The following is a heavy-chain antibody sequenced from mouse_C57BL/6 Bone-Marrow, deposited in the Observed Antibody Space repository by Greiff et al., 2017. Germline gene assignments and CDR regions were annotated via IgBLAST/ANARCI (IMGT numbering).Heavy chain of an antibody. V-gene: IGHV1-59*01. D-gene: IGHD1-1*01. CDR3: ARNGNYYGSSYWYFDV. Sequence: VQLQQPGAELVRPGTSVKLSCKASGYTFTSYWMHWVKQRPGQGLEWIGVIDPSASYTNYNQKFKGKATLTVDTSSSTAYMQLSSLTSEDSAVYYCARNGNYYGSSYWYFDVWGTGTTVTVSS. CDR1: GYTFTSYW. CDR2: IDPSASYT. J-gene: IGHJ1*03.